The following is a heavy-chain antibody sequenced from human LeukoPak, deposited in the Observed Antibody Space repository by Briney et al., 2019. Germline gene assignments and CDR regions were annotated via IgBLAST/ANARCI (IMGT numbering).Heavy chain of an antibody. CDR3: VRGNYCSAGSCYHYYYYYMDV. CDR2: INHSGST. CDR1: GGSFNGYY. D-gene: IGHD2-15*01. Sequence: SETLSLTCAVYGGSFNGYYWSWIRQPPGKGLEWIGEINHSGSTNYNPSLKSRVTISVDMSNNQFSLKLSSVTAADTAVYYRVRGNYCSAGSCYHYYYYYMDVWGKGTTVTVSS. V-gene: IGHV4-34*01. J-gene: IGHJ6*03.